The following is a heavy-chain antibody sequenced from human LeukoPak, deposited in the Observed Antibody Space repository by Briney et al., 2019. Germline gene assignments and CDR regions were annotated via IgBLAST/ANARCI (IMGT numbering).Heavy chain of an antibody. CDR1: GFTFSSYA. CDR3: ARDNRLDY. V-gene: IGHV3-30-3*01. CDR2: ISYDGGNK. D-gene: IGHD2/OR15-2a*01. Sequence: GGSLRLSCAASGFTFSSYAMHWVRQAPGKGLEWVAVISYDGGNKYYADSVKGRFTISRDNSKNTLYLQMNSLRAEDTAVYYCARDNRLDYWGQGTLVTVSS. J-gene: IGHJ4*02.